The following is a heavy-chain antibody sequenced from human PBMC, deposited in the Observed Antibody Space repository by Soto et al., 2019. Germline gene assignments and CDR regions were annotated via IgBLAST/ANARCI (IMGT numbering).Heavy chain of an antibody. CDR2: IIPILAIA. CDR3: AMEYCSGGSCYGQEKGRLAY. D-gene: IGHD2-15*01. Sequence: QVQLVQSGAEVKKPGSSVKVSCKASGGTFSSYTISWLRQAPGQGLEWMGRIIPILAIANYAQKFQGRFTITADKSTSTAYMGLSSLGSEDTAVYYCAMEYCSGGSCYGQEKGRLAYWGQGTLVTVSS. CDR1: GGTFSSYT. V-gene: IGHV1-69*02. J-gene: IGHJ4*02.